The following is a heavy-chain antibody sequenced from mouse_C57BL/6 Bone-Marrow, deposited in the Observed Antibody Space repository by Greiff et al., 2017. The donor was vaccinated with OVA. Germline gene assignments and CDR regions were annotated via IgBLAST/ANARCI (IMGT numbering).Heavy chain of an antibody. CDR1: GFTFSSYG. V-gene: IGHV5-6*01. CDR3: AGHEWQRGWLAY. CDR2: ISSGGSYT. D-gene: IGHD6-1*01. Sequence: EVKVVESGGDLVKPGGSLKLSCAASGFTFSSYGMSWVRQTPDKRLEWVATISSGGSYTYYPDSVKGRFTITRDNAKNTLYLQMSSLTSEDTAMYYLAGHEWQRGWLAYWGRGTLVTVSA. J-gene: IGHJ3*01.